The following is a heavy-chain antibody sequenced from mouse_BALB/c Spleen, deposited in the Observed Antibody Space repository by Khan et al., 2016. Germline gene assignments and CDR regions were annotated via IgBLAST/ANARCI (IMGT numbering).Heavy chain of an antibody. J-gene: IGHJ4*01. CDR3: ARRRIYDGYYEAMDY. CDR1: GYTFTNYG. V-gene: IGHV9-3-1*01. CDR2: INTYTGEP. Sequence: LVESGPELKKPGETVKISCKASGYTFTNYGMNWVKQAPGKGLKWMGWINTYTGEPTYADDFKGRFAFSLDTSASTAYLQSNNLKNEDTATYFCARRRIYDGYYEAMDYWGQGTSVTVSS. D-gene: IGHD2-3*01.